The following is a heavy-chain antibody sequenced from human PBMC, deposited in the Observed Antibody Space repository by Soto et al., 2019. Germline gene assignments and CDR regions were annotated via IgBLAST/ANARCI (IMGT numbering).Heavy chain of an antibody. V-gene: IGHV1-3*01. J-gene: IGHJ4*02. Sequence: ASVKVSCKASGYTFTGYAMHWVRQAPGQRLEWMGWINAGNGNTKYSQKFQGRFTISRNNSKNTLYLQMNSLRAEDTAVYYCAKNSESSAYSSFDYWGQGTLVTVSS. CDR1: GYTFTGYA. CDR2: INAGNGNT. CDR3: AKNSESSAYSSFDY. D-gene: IGHD3-22*01.